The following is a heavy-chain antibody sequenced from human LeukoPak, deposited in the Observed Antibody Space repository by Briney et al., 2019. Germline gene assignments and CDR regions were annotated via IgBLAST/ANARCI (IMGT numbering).Heavy chain of an antibody. CDR3: ATIPPSNYGLDV. J-gene: IGHJ6*02. V-gene: IGHV1-46*02. D-gene: IGHD5-24*01. CDR1: GYTSYDRY. Sequence: SVKVSCKPSGYTSYDRYLHWVRQAPGQGLEGMGIINLTGYATKYTPKLQGRVIMAWDLSTTTAYMELTTLRSDDSGIDFCATIPPSNYGLDVWGQGTTVTVSS. CDR2: INLTGYAT.